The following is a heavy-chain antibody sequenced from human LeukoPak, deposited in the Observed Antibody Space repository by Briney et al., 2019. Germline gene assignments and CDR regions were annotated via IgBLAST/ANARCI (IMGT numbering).Heavy chain of an antibody. J-gene: IGHJ6*02. CDR3: AKDMTPTSAYCSGGSCYGMDV. CDR1: GFTFDDYA. D-gene: IGHD2-15*01. V-gene: IGHV3-43*02. Sequence: GGSLRLSCAASGFTFDDYAMHWVRQAPGKGLEWVSLISGDGGSTYYADSVKGRFTISRDNSKSSLYLQMNSLRTEDTALYYCAKDMTPTSAYCSGGSCYGMDVWGQGTTVTVSS. CDR2: ISGDGGST.